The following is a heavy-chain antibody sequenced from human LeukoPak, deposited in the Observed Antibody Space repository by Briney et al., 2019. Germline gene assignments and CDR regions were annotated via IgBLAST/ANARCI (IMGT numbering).Heavy chain of an antibody. CDR2: IKQDGSEK. D-gene: IGHD3-22*01. V-gene: IGHV3-7*01. Sequence: GGSLRLSCAASRFTFSSYWMSWVRQAPGKGLEWVANIKQDGSEKYYVDSVKGRFTISRDNAKNSLYLQMNSLRAEDTAVYYCASAIVVVNGPGDCFDYWGQGTLVTVSS. CDR3: ASAIVVVNGPGDCFDY. CDR1: RFTFSSYW. J-gene: IGHJ4*02.